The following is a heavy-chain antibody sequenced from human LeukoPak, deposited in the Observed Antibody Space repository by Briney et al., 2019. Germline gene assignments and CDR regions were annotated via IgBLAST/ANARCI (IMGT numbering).Heavy chain of an antibody. Sequence: PGGSLRLSCAASGFTLDDYAMHWVRQAPGKGLEWVSGISWNSDSIGYADSVKGRFTISRDNAKNSLYLQMNSLRAEDTALYYCAKGGYSSSWSAGGNWFDPWGQGTLVTVSS. V-gene: IGHV3-9*01. CDR3: AKGGYSSSWSAGGNWFDP. D-gene: IGHD6-13*01. CDR1: GFTLDDYA. J-gene: IGHJ5*02. CDR2: ISWNSDSI.